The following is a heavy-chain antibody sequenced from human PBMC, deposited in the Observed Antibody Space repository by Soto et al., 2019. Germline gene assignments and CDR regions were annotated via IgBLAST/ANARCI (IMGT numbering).Heavy chain of an antibody. V-gene: IGHV3-30-3*01. CDR1: GFTFSSYA. J-gene: IGHJ6*02. CDR3: ARGGSGWYKDGMDV. Sequence: QVQVVESGGGVVQPGRSLRLSCAASGFTFSSYAMHWVRQAPGKGLEWVAVISYDGSNKYYADSVKGRFTISRDNSKNTLYLQMNSLRAEDTAVYYCARGGSGWYKDGMDVWGQGTTVTVSS. D-gene: IGHD6-19*01. CDR2: ISYDGSNK.